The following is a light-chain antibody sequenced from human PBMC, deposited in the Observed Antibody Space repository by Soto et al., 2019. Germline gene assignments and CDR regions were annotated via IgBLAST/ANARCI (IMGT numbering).Light chain of an antibody. CDR3: SSYTSSTTPVV. CDR1: SSDVGGYNY. Sequence: QSVLTQPASVSGSPGQSITISCTGTSSDVGGYNYVSWYQHHPGEAPKLMIYDVSNRPSGVSNRFSGSKSDNTASLTISGLQAEDEADYYCSSYTSSTTPVVFGGGTKLTVL. J-gene: IGLJ2*01. V-gene: IGLV2-14*03. CDR2: DVS.